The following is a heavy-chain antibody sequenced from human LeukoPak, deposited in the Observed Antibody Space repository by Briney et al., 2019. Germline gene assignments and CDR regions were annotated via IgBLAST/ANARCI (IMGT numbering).Heavy chain of an antibody. D-gene: IGHD3-10*01. CDR1: GFTFSNYA. J-gene: IGHJ4*02. CDR3: ARAPHGSPGDY. V-gene: IGHV3-64*01. Sequence: GSLRHSCAASGFTFSNYAMHWVRQAPGKGLEYVSAISDNGDSTYYANSVKGRFTISRDNSKNTLHLQMGSLRAEDMAVYYCARAPHGSPGDYWGQGTLVTVSS. CDR2: ISDNGDST.